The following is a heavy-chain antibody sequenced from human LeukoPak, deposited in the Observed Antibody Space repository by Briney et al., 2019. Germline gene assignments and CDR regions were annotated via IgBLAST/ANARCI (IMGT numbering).Heavy chain of an antibody. D-gene: IGHD3-3*01. CDR1: GFTFSSYW. Sequence: GGSLRLSCAASGFTFSSYWMNWVRQAPGKGLVWVSRIASDGSSTTYADSVKGRFSISRDNAKNTLYLQMNSLRAEDTAVYYCAKDSAVYDFWSGTYYYYGMDVWGQGTTVTVSS. J-gene: IGHJ6*02. V-gene: IGHV3-74*01. CDR2: IASDGSST. CDR3: AKDSAVYDFWSGTYYYYGMDV.